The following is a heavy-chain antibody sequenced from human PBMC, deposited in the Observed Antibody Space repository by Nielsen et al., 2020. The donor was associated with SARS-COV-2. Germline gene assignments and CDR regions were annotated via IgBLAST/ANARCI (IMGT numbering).Heavy chain of an antibody. V-gene: IGHV4-31*03. J-gene: IGHJ6*02. CDR3: VRDTLAHGLDV. CDR2: IHYTGSA. Sequence: SETLSLTCSVSGYSIRNSRYYWTWVRQPPGRGPEWIGNIHYTGSANYSPSLKSRLSMSLEASRNQFSLSVKSMTAADSAEYYCVRDTLAHGLDVWGQGITVTVSS. CDR1: GYSIRNSRYY.